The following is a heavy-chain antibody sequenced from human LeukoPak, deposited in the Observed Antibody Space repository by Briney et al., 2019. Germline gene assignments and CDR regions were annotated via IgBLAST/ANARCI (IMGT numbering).Heavy chain of an antibody. Sequence: SETLSLTCTVSGGSISSYYWSWIRQPAGKGLEWIGRIYTSGNTNYNPSLKSRVTMSVDTSKNQFSLKLSSVTAADTAVYYCAGILGSSGYLYYFDYWGQGTLVTVSS. V-gene: IGHV4-4*07. D-gene: IGHD3-22*01. CDR2: IYTSGNT. CDR3: AGILGSSGYLYYFDY. CDR1: GGSISSYY. J-gene: IGHJ4*02.